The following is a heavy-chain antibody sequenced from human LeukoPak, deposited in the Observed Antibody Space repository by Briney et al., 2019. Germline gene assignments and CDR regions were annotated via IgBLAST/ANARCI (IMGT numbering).Heavy chain of an antibody. D-gene: IGHD6-13*01. CDR2: IIPIFGTA. J-gene: IGHJ6*03. CDR1: GGTFSSYA. CDR3: ARDRHSSSWLGYYYYTDV. Sequence: SVKVSCKASGGTFSSYAISWVRQAPGQGLEWMGGIIPIFGTANYAQKFQGRVTITADKSTSTAYMELSRLRSDDTAVYYCARDRHSSSWLGYYYYTDVWGKGTTVTVSS. V-gene: IGHV1-69*06.